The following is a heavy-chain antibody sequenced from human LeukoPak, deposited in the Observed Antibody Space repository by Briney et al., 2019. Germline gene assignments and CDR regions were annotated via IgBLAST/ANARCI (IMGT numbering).Heavy chain of an antibody. J-gene: IGHJ5*02. Sequence: SETLSLTCAVSGYSISSGYYWGWIRQPPGKGQEWIGSIYHSGSTYYNPSLKSRVTISVDTSKNQFSLKLSSVTAADTAVYYCARGYCSSTSCYPEGWFDPWGQGTLVTVSS. CDR2: IYHSGST. CDR1: GYSISSGYY. D-gene: IGHD2-2*01. V-gene: IGHV4-38-2*01. CDR3: ARGYCSSTSCYPEGWFDP.